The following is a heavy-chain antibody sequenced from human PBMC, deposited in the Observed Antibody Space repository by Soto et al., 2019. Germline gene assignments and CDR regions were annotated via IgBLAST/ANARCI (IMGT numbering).Heavy chain of an antibody. V-gene: IGHV3-30*18. CDR2: ISYDGSNK. D-gene: IGHD3-16*01. CDR3: AKVQGGWAYYYYCMDV. J-gene: IGHJ6*02. Sequence: QVQLVESGGGVVQPGRSLRLSCAASGFTFSSYGMHWVRQAPGKGLEWVAVISYDGSNKYYADSVKGRFTISRDNSKNTLYLQMNSLRAEDTAVYYCAKVQGGWAYYYYCMDVWGQGTTVTVSS. CDR1: GFTFSSYG.